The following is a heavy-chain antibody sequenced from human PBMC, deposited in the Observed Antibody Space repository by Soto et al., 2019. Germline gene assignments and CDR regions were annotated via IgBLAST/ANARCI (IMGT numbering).Heavy chain of an antibody. CDR1: GYTFTHHW. CDR3: SASIFYSAMDV. V-gene: IGHV5-51*01. Sequence: WESLKISRKGSGYTFTHHWNGWVRQMPGQGLEWMGIIYPGDSDTKYNPSFPGQVTISADKSITTTYLQWSSLKPPHTAIYYCSASIFYSAMDVWGQGITPTVSS. CDR2: IYPGDSDT. J-gene: IGHJ6*02.